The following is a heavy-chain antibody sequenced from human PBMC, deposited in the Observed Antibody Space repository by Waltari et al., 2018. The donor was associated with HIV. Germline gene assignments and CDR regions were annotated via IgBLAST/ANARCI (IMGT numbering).Heavy chain of an antibody. Sequence: EVYLVESGGGLVQPGGSLRLSCEAYGFTFSAYYMDWVRQAPGKGLEWVARARNRANSYTTEYAASVKGRFTISRDDLKNSLYLQMNSLKPEDTAVYYCTSSDPTRGYRFFDYWGQGILVAVSS. D-gene: IGHD5-18*01. J-gene: IGHJ4*02. V-gene: IGHV3-72*01. CDR3: TSSDPTRGYRFFDY. CDR2: ARNRANSYTT. CDR1: GFTFSAYY.